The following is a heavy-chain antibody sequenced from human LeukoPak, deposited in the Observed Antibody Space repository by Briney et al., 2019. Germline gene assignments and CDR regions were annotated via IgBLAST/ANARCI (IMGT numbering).Heavy chain of an antibody. CDR1: GGTFISYA. CDR3: ATLLTKWEPTDY. Sequence: SVKVSCKASGGTFISYAISWVRQAPGQGLEWMGGMIPIFGTANYAQKFRGRVTITTDESTSTAYMELSSLRSEDTAVYYWATLLTKWEPTDYWGQGTLVTVSS. J-gene: IGHJ4*02. V-gene: IGHV1-69*05. CDR2: MIPIFGTA. D-gene: IGHD1-26*01.